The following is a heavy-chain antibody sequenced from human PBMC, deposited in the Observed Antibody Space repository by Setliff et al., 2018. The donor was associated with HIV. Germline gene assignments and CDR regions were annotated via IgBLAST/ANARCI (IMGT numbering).Heavy chain of an antibody. Sequence: ASVKVSCKASGYTFTSYAMHWVRQAPGQRLEWMGMISPSGISTSYAQKFQGRVTITRDTSASTAYMELSSLRSEDTAVYYCARDDQSISTAYWGQGTLVTVSS. CDR3: ARDDQSISTAY. CDR2: ISPSGIST. J-gene: IGHJ4*02. D-gene: IGHD2-2*01. V-gene: IGHV1-3*01. CDR1: GYTFTSYA.